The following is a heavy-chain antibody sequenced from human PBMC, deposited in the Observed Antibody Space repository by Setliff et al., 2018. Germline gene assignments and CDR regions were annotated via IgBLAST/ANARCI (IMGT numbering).Heavy chain of an antibody. Sequence: SLSPSCAASGFTFDDYAMHWVRQAPGKGLGWVSGISWNSSSIGYGDSVKGRFTVSRDNTKNSLYVQMNSLRAEDTAIYFCVRQGPLFEDSGNRSSDYWGQGTQVTVSS. CDR1: GFTFDDYA. D-gene: IGHD1-26*01. V-gene: IGHV3-9*01. CDR3: VRQGPLFEDSGNRSSDY. J-gene: IGHJ4*02. CDR2: ISWNSSSI.